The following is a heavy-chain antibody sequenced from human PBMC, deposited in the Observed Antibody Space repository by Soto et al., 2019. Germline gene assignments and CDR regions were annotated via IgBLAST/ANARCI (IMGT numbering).Heavy chain of an antibody. CDR1: GFTFTRYS. V-gene: IGHV3-21*06. CDR3: ARESEDLTSNFDY. J-gene: IGHJ4*02. CDR2: ISSTTNYI. Sequence: GGSLRLSCAASGFTFTRYSMNWVRQAPGKGLEWVSSISSTTNYIYYGDSMKGRFTISRDNAKDSLYLEMNSLRAEDTAVYYCARESEDLTSNFDYWGQGTLVTVSS.